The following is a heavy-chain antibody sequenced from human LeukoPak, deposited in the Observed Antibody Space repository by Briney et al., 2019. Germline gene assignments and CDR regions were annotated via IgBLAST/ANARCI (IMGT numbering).Heavy chain of an antibody. D-gene: IGHD2-15*01. CDR3: ARNSGSGFDY. Sequence: ASVKVSCKASGYTFTSYYIVWVRQAPGQGLEWMGRIDPSGGSTSYTQKFQGRVTMTRGTSTSTAYMELSSLRSEDTAVYYCARNSGSGFDYWGQGTLVTVSS. V-gene: IGHV1-46*01. J-gene: IGHJ4*02. CDR2: IDPSGGST. CDR1: GYTFTSYY.